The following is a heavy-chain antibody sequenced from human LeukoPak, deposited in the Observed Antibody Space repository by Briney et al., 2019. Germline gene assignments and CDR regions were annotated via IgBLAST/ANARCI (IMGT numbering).Heavy chain of an antibody. V-gene: IGHV4-34*01. CDR3: AREVGTTVTRPGDYYYMDV. CDR2: INHSGST. CDR1: GGSFSGYY. D-gene: IGHD4-17*01. Sequence: SETLSLTCAVYGGSFSGYYWSWIRQPPGKGLEWIGEINHSGSTNYNPSLKSRVTISVDTSKDQFSLKLSSVTAADTAVYYCAREVGTTVTRPGDYYYMDVWGKGTTVTVSS. J-gene: IGHJ6*03.